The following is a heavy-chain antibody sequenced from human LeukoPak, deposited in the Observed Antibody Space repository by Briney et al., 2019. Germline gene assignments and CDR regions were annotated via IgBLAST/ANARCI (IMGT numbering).Heavy chain of an antibody. CDR3: ARESRLLWFGELLRVGRNYFDY. J-gene: IGHJ4*02. Sequence: PGGSLRLSCAASGFTFSSYEMNWVRQAPGKGLEWVAVISYDGSNKYYADSVKGRFTISRDNSKNTLYLQMNSLRAEDMAVYYCARESRLLWFGELLRVGRNYFDYWGQGTLVTVSS. CDR1: GFTFSSYE. CDR2: ISYDGSNK. V-gene: IGHV3-30*03. D-gene: IGHD3-10*01.